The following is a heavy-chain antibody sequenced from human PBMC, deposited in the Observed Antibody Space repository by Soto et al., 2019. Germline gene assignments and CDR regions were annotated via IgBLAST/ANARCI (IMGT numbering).Heavy chain of an antibody. CDR3: AKVPDYGDVDY. D-gene: IGHD4-17*01. CDR1: GFTFDDYA. CDR2: ISWNSGSI. J-gene: IGHJ4*02. V-gene: IGHV3-9*01. Sequence: GGSLRLSCAASGFTFDDYAMHWVRQAPGKGLEWVSGISWNSGSIGYADSVKGRFTISRDNAKNSLYLQMNSLRAEDTALYYCAKVPDYGDVDYWGQGTLVTVSS.